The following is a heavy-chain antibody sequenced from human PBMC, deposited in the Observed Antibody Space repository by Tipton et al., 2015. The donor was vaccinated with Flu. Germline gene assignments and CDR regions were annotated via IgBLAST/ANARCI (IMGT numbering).Heavy chain of an antibody. CDR1: GGSFSGYY. D-gene: IGHD5-18*01. Sequence: TLSLTCAVYGGSFSGYYWSWIRQPPGKGLEWIGEINHSGSTNYNPSLKSRVTISVDTSKNQFSLKLSSVTAADTAVYYCARAADTAMVGYYYSYGMDVWGQGTTVTVSS. CDR3: ARAADTAMVGYYYSYGMDV. V-gene: IGHV4-34*01. J-gene: IGHJ6*02. CDR2: INHSGST.